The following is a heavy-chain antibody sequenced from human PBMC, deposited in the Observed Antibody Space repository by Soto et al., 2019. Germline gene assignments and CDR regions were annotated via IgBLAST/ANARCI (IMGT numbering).Heavy chain of an antibody. Sequence: EVQLVESGGGLIQPGGSLKLSCAASGFTVGNNYMSWARQAPGKGLEWVSLIYSTGTTKYADSVKGRFTVSRDNAKNTLYLQMNSLRAEDMAVYYCAKDGRGSGSHYNSFGYWGQGTLVTVSS. J-gene: IGHJ4*02. CDR2: IYSTGTT. CDR1: GFTVGNNY. CDR3: AKDGRGSGSHYNSFGY. D-gene: IGHD3-10*01. V-gene: IGHV3-53*01.